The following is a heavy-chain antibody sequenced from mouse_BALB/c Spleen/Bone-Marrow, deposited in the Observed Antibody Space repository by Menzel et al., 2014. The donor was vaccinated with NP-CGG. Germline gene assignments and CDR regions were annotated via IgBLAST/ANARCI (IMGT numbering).Heavy chain of an antibody. CDR3: ARSAGYWYFDV. CDR2: IDTSDSYT. Sequence: GAELVMPGASVKMSCKASGYTFTDYWMYWVKQRPGQGLEWIGAIDTSDSYTSYNQKFKGKATLTVDESSSTAYMQLSSLTSEDSAVYYCARSAGYWYFDVWGAGTTVTVSS. J-gene: IGHJ1*01. V-gene: IGHV1-69*01. CDR1: GYTFTDYW. D-gene: IGHD1-2*01.